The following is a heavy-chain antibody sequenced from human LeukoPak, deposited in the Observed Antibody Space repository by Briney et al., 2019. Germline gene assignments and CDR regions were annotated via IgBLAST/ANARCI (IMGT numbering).Heavy chain of an antibody. Sequence: SETLSLTCTVSGGSISSYYWSWLRQPPGKGLEWIGYIYYSGSTNYNPSLKSRVTISVDTSKNQFSLKLSSVTAADTAVYYCARHLDDDFWTDWGQGTLVTVSS. CDR3: ARHLDDDFWTD. CDR2: IYYSGST. D-gene: IGHD3-3*01. CDR1: GGSISSYY. V-gene: IGHV4-59*08. J-gene: IGHJ4*02.